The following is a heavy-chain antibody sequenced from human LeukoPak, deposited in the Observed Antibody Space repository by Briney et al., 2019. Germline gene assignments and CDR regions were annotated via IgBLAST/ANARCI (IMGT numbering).Heavy chain of an antibody. CDR3: ARPIAKGYCSSTSCSDSDY. V-gene: IGHV5-51*01. D-gene: IGHD2-2*01. Sequence: GESQNISCKCSGYSFTSYWIGWVRQMPGKGLEWMGIIYPGDSDTRYSPSFQGQVTISADKSISTAYLQWSSLKASDTAMYYCARPIAKGYCSSTSCSDSDYWGQGTLVTVSS. CDR2: IYPGDSDT. J-gene: IGHJ4*02. CDR1: GYSFTSYW.